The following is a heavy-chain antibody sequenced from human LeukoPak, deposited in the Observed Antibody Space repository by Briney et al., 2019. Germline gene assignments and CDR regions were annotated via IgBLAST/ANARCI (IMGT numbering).Heavy chain of an antibody. D-gene: IGHD1-26*01. CDR1: GGSISSSSYF. Sequence: KPSETLTLTCTVSGGSISSSSYFWGWIRQPPGKGLEWIGSIYYSGNTYYNPSLKSRVTISLNTSKNQFSLKLSSVTAADTAVYYCARRNRWELLDFWGQGTLATVSS. CDR2: IYYSGNT. CDR3: ARRNRWELLDF. J-gene: IGHJ4*02. V-gene: IGHV4-39*01.